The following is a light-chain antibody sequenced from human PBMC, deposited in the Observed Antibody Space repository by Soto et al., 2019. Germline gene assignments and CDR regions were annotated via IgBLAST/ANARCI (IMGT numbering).Light chain of an antibody. CDR1: QSISSN. V-gene: IGKV3-15*01. Sequence: MTQSPSSLSVSVGDRATLTCRASQSISSNLDWYQQKPGKAPRLLIYGASTRSNGMPARFSGSGSGTAFTLTISSLQSEDFAVYYCQQYNNWTPITFGQGTLLEIK. J-gene: IGKJ5*01. CDR3: QQYNNWTPIT. CDR2: GAS.